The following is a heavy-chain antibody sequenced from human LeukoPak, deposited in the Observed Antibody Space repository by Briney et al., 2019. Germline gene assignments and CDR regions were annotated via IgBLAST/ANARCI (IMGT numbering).Heavy chain of an antibody. V-gene: IGHV1-2*02. CDR3: ASVMGGYNWSDP. D-gene: IGHD1-26*01. J-gene: IGHJ5*02. Sequence: ASVKVSCKASGYTFTGYYMHWVRRAPGQGLEWMGWINPNSGGTNYAQKFQGRVTMTRDTSISTAYMELSRLRSDDTAVYYCASVMGGYNWSDPWGQGTLVTVSS. CDR2: INPNSGGT. CDR1: GYTFTGYY.